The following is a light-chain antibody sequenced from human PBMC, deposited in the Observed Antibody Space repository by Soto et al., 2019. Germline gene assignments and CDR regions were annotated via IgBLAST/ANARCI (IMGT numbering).Light chain of an antibody. J-gene: IGKJ2*01. CDR2: IAS. CDR3: QQDGSSTYT. Sequence: EVVLTQAPGTLSLSPGERATLSCWASQSVSRSYLAWYQQKPGQAPRLLIYIASSRATGIPDRFSGSGSVTDFTLTICRLEPEDFAMYYCQQDGSSTYTFSQGNKLAIK. CDR1: QSVSRSY. V-gene: IGKV3-20*01.